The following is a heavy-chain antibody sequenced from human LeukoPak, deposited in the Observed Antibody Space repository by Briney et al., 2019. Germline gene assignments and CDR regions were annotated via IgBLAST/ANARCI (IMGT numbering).Heavy chain of an antibody. Sequence: GGSLRLSCAASGFTFSSYAMHWVRQAPGKGLEWVAVISYDGSNKYYADSVKGRFTISRDNSKNTLYLQMNGLRAEDTAVYYCARESYDFWSGYLGYFDYWGQGTLVTVSS. D-gene: IGHD3-3*01. CDR1: GFTFSSYA. J-gene: IGHJ4*02. CDR2: ISYDGSNK. V-gene: IGHV3-30*04. CDR3: ARESYDFWSGYLGYFDY.